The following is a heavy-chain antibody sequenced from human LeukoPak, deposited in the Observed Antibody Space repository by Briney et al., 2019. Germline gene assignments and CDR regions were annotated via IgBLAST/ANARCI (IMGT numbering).Heavy chain of an antibody. D-gene: IGHD3-3*01. Sequence: ASVKVSCKASGYTFTSYDINWVRQATGQGLEWMGWMNPNSGNTGYAQKFQGRATMTRNTSISTAYMELSSLRSEDTAVYYCARGLAIFGVVEYYYGMDVWGQGTTVTVSS. CDR2: MNPNSGNT. V-gene: IGHV1-8*01. CDR3: ARGLAIFGVVEYYYGMDV. CDR1: GYTFTSYD. J-gene: IGHJ6*02.